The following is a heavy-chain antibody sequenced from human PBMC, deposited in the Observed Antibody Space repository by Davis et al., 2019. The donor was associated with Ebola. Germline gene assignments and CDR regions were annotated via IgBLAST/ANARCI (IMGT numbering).Heavy chain of an antibody. D-gene: IGHD3-10*01. J-gene: IGHJ4*02. Sequence: SVKVSCKASGGTFSSYAISWVRQAPGQGLEWMGRIIPILGIANYAQKFQGRVTITADKSTSTAYMELSSLRSEDTAVYYCASRATGSGSYYNENYFDYWGQGTLVTVSS. CDR3: ASRATGSGSYYNENYFDY. V-gene: IGHV1-69*04. CDR2: IIPILGIA. CDR1: GGTFSSYA.